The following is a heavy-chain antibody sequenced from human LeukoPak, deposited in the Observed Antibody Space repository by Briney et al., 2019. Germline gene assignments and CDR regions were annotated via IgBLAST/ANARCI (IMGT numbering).Heavy chain of an antibody. Sequence: PSETLSLTCTVSSGSISSSSYYWGWIRQPPGKGLEWIGNIYYSGSTYYNPSLKSRVTISVDTSKNQFSLKLSSVTAADTAVYYCARGPGYSYGPSLGYYYYMDVWGKGTTVTISS. CDR3: ARGPGYSYGPSLGYYYYMDV. J-gene: IGHJ6*03. V-gene: IGHV4-39*07. CDR2: IYYSGST. CDR1: SGSISSSSYY. D-gene: IGHD5-18*01.